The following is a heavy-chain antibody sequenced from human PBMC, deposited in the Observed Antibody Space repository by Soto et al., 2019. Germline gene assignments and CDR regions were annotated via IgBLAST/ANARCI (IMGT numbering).Heavy chain of an antibody. CDR3: ASRVPHGTYGAPYFQH. D-gene: IGHD1-26*01. J-gene: IGHJ1*01. CDR2: ISFDGTDK. V-gene: IGHV3-30*03. Sequence: GGSLRLSCAASGFTFSSYGMHWVRQAPGKGLEWVAFISFDGTDKYSADSVKARFTISRDNSKNTPYLQMNSLRPEDTAVYYCASRVPHGTYGAPYFQHWGQGTLVTVSS. CDR1: GFTFSSYG.